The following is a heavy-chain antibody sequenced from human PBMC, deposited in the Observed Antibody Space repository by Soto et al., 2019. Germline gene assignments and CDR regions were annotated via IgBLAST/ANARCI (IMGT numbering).Heavy chain of an antibody. V-gene: IGHV1-69*01. Sequence: QVQLVQSGAEVNQPGSSVKVSCKASGGTFSSYAISWVRQAPGQGLEWMGGIIPIFGTANYAQKFQGRVTITADESTSTAYMELSSLRSEDTAVYYCARARAMPYYFDYWGQGTLVTVSS. CDR2: IIPIFGTA. J-gene: IGHJ4*02. CDR3: ARARAMPYYFDY. CDR1: GGTFSSYA. D-gene: IGHD2-2*01.